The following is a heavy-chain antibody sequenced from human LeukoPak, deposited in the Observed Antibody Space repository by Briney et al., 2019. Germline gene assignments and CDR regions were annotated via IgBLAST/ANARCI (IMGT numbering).Heavy chain of an antibody. CDR3: ARQYTSSWYWFDP. V-gene: IGHV4-4*09. J-gene: IGHJ5*02. Sequence: SETLSLTCTVSGGSISSYYWSWIRQPPGKGLEWIGYIYTSGSTNYNPSLKSRVTISVDTSKNQCSLKLSSVTSADTAVYHCARQYTSSWYWFDPWGQGTLVTVSS. CDR2: IYTSGST. D-gene: IGHD6-13*01. CDR1: GGSISSYY.